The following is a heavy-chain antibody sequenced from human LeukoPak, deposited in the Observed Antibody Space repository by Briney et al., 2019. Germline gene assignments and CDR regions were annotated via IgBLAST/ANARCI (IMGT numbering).Heavy chain of an antibody. V-gene: IGHV5-51*01. CDR3: ASGDTKLTSTHGFDY. CDR1: GYSFTSYW. CDR2: IYPGDFDT. J-gene: IGHJ4*02. D-gene: IGHD5-18*01. Sequence: GESLKISCKGSGYSFTSYWIGWVRQMPGKGLEWMGSIYPGDFDTRYSPSFQGQVTISADKSISTAYLQWSSLKASDTAMYYCASGDTKLTSTHGFDYWGQGTLVTVSS.